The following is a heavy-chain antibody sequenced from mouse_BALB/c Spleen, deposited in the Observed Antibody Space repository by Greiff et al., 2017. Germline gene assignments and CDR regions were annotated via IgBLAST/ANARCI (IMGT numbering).Heavy chain of an antibody. Sequence: EVKLMESGGGLVQPGGSRKLSCAASGFTFSSFGMHWVRQAPEKRLEWVAYISSGSSTIYYADTVKGRFTISRDNPKNTLFLQMTSLRSEDTAMYYCARRNYYGFDYWGQGTTLTVSS. J-gene: IGHJ2*01. CDR1: GFTFSSFG. CDR2: ISSGSSTI. V-gene: IGHV5-17*02. D-gene: IGHD1-1*01. CDR3: ARRNYYGFDY.